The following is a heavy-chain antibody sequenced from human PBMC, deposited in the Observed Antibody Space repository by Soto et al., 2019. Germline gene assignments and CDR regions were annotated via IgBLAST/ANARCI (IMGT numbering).Heavy chain of an antibody. CDR3: ARLPGALVAVLYIYPLDGREAMSDVDV. D-gene: IGHD6-19*01. J-gene: IGHJ6*02. Sequence: QMQLVESGGGVVQPGESLRLSCAASGFTFNYYPMHWVRQTPGKGLEWVAVISFDGSNKYYADSVKGRFTISRDNSKNMLFLQMNSPRAEDAAVYYCARLPGALVAVLYIYPLDGREAMSDVDVWGQGTTVSVSS. V-gene: IGHV3-30-3*01. CDR1: GFTFNYYP. CDR2: ISFDGSNK.